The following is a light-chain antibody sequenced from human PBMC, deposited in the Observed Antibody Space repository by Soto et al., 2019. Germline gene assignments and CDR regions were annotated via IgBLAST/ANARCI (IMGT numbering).Light chain of an antibody. V-gene: IGLV2-8*01. CDR3: NSYAGSNLFYV. Sequence: QSALTQPPPASGSPGQSVTITCTGTSSDVGGYNYVSWYQQHAGKAPKLVIYEVSKRPSGVPDRFSGSKSGNTASLTVSGLQTEDEADYYCNSYAGSNLFYVFGTGTKVTVL. CDR2: EVS. CDR1: SSDVGGYNY. J-gene: IGLJ1*01.